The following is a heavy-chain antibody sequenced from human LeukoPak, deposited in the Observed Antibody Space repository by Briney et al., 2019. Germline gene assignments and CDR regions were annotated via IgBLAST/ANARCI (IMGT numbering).Heavy chain of an antibody. CDR3: AKDPGYSSGWPVFDY. D-gene: IGHD6-19*01. CDR2: ISGSGGST. CDR1: GFTFSSYA. J-gene: IGHJ4*01. V-gene: IGHV3-23*01. Sequence: GGSLRLSCAASGFTFSSYAMSWVCQAPGKGLEWVSAISGSGGSTYYADSVKGRFTISRDNSKNTLYLQMNSLRAEDTAVYYCAKDPGYSSGWPVFDYWGHGTLVTVSS.